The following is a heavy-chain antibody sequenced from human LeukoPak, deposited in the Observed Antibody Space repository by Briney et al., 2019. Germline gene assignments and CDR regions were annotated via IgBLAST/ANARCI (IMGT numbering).Heavy chain of an antibody. CDR2: FDPEDGET. CDR1: GYTFTNYY. V-gene: IGHV1-24*01. J-gene: IGHJ4*02. CDR3: ATDLITFGGVVSSVGY. Sequence: ASVKVSCKASGYTFTNYYIHWVRQAPGKGLEWMGGFDPEDGETIYAQKFQGRVTMTEDTSTDTAYMELSSLRSEDTAVYYCATDLITFGGVVSSVGYWGQGTLVTVSS. D-gene: IGHD3-16*01.